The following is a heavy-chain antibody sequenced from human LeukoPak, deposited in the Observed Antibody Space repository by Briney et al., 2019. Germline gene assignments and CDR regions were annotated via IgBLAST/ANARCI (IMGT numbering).Heavy chain of an antibody. Sequence: GGSLRLSCAASGFTFSSYGMHWVRQAPGKGLEWVAVIWYDGSNKYYADSVKGRFTISRDNSKNTLYLQMNSLRAEDTAVYYCARVFGPQDAFDIWGQGTMVTVSS. CDR3: ARVFGPQDAFDI. D-gene: IGHD3-10*02. CDR1: GFTFSSYG. V-gene: IGHV3-33*01. CDR2: IWYDGSNK. J-gene: IGHJ3*02.